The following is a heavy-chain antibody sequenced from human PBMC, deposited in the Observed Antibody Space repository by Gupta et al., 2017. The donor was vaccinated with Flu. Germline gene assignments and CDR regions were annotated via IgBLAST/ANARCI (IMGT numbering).Heavy chain of an antibody. D-gene: IGHD4-11*01. V-gene: IGHV1-69*06. CDR2: IIGIFGTT. Sequence: QVQLVQSGAEVKKPGSSVQVSCTASGGTFSSYTVSWVRQAPGQGLEWMGGIIGIFGTTNYAQKFQGRVTITADKSTNTAYMELSSLRSEDTAVYCCATDGPSVTPGYYDYMDVWGTGTSVTGSS. J-gene: IGHJ6*03. CDR3: ATDGPSVTPGYYDYMDV. CDR1: GGTFSSYT.